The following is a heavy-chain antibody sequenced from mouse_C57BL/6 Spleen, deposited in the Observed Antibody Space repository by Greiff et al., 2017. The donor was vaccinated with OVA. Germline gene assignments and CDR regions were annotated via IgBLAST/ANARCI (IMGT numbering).Heavy chain of an antibody. D-gene: IGHD3-3*01. J-gene: IGHJ3*01. CDR2: IDPSDSYT. V-gene: IGHV1-50*01. Sequence: VQLQQPGAELVKPGASVKLSCKASGYTFTSYWMQWVKPRPGQGLEWIGEIDPSDSYTNYNQKFKGKATLTVDTSSSTAYMQLSSLTSEDSAVYYCARGAGWFAYWGQGTLVTVSA. CDR1: GYTFTSYW. CDR3: ARGAGWFAY.